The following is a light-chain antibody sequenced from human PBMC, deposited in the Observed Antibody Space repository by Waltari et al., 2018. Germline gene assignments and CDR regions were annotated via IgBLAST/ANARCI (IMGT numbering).Light chain of an antibody. V-gene: IGLV2-14*03. CDR3: SSSTDTTLWV. J-gene: IGLJ3*02. CDR2: DVT. CDR1: SGDVGPSNY. Sequence: QSALTQPASVSGSPGQSITLSCTGTSGDVGPSNYVSWYHQHPGKGPKLIIYDVTKRPSGVSHRFSGSKSGNTASLTISGLQAEDEGTFYCSSSTDTTLWVFGGGTRVTVL.